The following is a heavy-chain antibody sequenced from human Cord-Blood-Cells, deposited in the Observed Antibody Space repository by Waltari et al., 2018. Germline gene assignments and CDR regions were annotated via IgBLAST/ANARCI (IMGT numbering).Heavy chain of an antibody. D-gene: IGHD2-21*01. Sequence: QVQLVQSGAEVKKPGSSVKVSCKSSGGTFSSYAISWVRQAPGQGLKWRGEIIPSFSTANYAQRGQGRVTDTADEATSTAEMELSSLGSEDTDVYCCARVARIVVVEEYYFDYWGQGTLVTVSS. CDR2: IIPSFSTA. V-gene: IGHV1-69*19. CDR3: ARVARIVVVEEYYFDY. J-gene: IGHJ4*02. CDR1: GGTFSSYA.